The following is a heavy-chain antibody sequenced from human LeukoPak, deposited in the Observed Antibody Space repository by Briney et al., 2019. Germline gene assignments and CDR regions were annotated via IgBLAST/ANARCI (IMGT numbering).Heavy chain of an antibody. Sequence: SETLSLTCAVSGGSISSSNWWSWVRQPPGKGLEWIGEIYHSGSTNYNPSLKSRVTISVDKSKNQFSLKLSSVTAADTAVYYCARVASMVRGVTFYYYGMDVWGQGTAVTVSS. CDR1: GGSISSSNW. V-gene: IGHV4-4*02. J-gene: IGHJ6*02. D-gene: IGHD3-10*01. CDR3: ARVASMVRGVTFYYYGMDV. CDR2: IYHSGST.